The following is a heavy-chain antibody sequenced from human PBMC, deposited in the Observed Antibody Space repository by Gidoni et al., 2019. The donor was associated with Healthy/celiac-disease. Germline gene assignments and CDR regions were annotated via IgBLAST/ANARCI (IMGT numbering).Heavy chain of an antibody. J-gene: IGHJ3*02. CDR2: IYYSGST. V-gene: IGHV4-39*01. Sequence: QLPLQESGPGLVKPSETLSLTCTVSGGSISSSSYYWGWIRQPPGKGLEWIGSIYYSGSTYYNPSLKSRVTISVDTSKNQFSLKLSSVTAADTAVYYCARLYYDNDAFDIWGQGTMVTVSS. CDR3: ARLYYDNDAFDI. D-gene: IGHD3-22*01. CDR1: GGSISSSSYY.